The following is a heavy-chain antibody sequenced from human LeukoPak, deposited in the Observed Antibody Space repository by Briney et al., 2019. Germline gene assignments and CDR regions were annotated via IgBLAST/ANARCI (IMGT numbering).Heavy chain of an antibody. Sequence: PGGSLRLYCAASGSTFSSYDMHWLRQAPGKGLEGVVDISCDGSNRDYVDSVKGRFTISRDNSKNTLSLQLNSLRADDTAVYYCAKGGQGNGPSRGAVYGMDVWGQGTTVTVSS. CDR2: ISCDGSNR. CDR3: AKGGQGNGPSRGAVYGMDV. V-gene: IGHV3-30*18. D-gene: IGHD1-26*01. CDR1: GSTFSSYD. J-gene: IGHJ6*02.